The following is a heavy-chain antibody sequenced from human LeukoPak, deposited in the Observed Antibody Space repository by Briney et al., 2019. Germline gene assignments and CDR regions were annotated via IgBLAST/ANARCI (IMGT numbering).Heavy chain of an antibody. CDR3: ARDSDRRSQLGMDV. V-gene: IGHV4-61*02. CDR1: GGSISSGSYY. Sequence: SETLSLTCTVSGGSISSGSYYWSWIRQPAGKGLEWIGRIYTSGSTNYNPSLKSRVTISVDTSKDQFSLKLSSVTAADTAVYYCARDSDRRSQLGMDVWGKGTTVTVSS. J-gene: IGHJ6*04. D-gene: IGHD5-24*01. CDR2: IYTSGST.